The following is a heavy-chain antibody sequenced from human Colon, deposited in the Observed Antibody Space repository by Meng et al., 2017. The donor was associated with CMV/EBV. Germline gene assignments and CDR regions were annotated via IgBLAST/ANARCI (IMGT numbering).Heavy chain of an antibody. CDR1: GYSISSGYY. V-gene: IGHV4-38-2*02. J-gene: IGHJ1*01. D-gene: IGHD2-2*02. Sequence: SETLSLTCTVSGYSISSGYYWGWIRQPPGKGLEWIGSIYHSESTYYNPSLESRVTISVDTSKNQFSLKLSSVTAADTAVYYCARVVCSTSGYTAGYFQHWGQGTLVTVSS. CDR3: ARVVCSTSGYTAGYFQH. CDR2: IYHSEST.